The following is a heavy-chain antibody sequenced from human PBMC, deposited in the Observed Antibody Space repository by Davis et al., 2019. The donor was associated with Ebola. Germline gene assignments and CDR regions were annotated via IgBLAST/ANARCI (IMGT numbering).Heavy chain of an antibody. J-gene: IGHJ4*02. Sequence: PSETLSLTCTVSGGSISSSYWSWIRQPPGKGLEWIGYIYYTGGTNYNPSLKSRVTISLDTPKNQFSLKLSSVTAADTAVYYCASLETQTFDYWGQGTLVTVSS. CDR2: IYYTGGT. V-gene: IGHV4-59*08. CDR1: GGSISSSY. CDR3: ASLETQTFDY.